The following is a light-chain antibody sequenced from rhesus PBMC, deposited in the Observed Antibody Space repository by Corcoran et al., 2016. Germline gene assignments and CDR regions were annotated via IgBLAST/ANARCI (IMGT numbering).Light chain of an antibody. Sequence: DIQMTQSPSSLSASVGDRVTITCRTSENVNNYLNWYQQKPGKAPKLLIYKASTFQSGVPSRCSGSGSGTEYTLTISSIQSEDVATYYCTQNYGIPIFTFGPGTKLEIK. V-gene: IGKV1-74*01. CDR3: TQNYGIPIFT. J-gene: IGKJ3*01. CDR1: ENVNNY. CDR2: KAS.